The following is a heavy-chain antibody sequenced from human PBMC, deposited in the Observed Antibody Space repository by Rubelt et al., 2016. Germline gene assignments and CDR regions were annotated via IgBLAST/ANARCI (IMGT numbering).Heavy chain of an antibody. V-gene: IGHV3-23*04. J-gene: IGHJ3*02. Sequence: EVQLVESGGGLVKPGGSLRLSCAASGFSFTKAWMSWVRQVPGKGLEWVSAISISGGNTYYADSVQGRFSIPRDNTKNTLYVKMNSLGAEDSAVEYCAREVKAADAVDIWGQGTMVTVSS. CDR3: AREVKAADAVDI. CDR1: GFSFTKAW. D-gene: IGHD2-15*01. CDR2: ISISGGNT.